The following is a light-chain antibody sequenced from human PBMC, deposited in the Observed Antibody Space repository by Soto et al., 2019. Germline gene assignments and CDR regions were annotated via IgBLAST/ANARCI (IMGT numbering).Light chain of an antibody. CDR3: QQYNSYPYT. Sequence: DIQMTQSPSTLSASVGDRVTITCRASQSISSWVAWYQQKPGKAPKLLIYDASSLESGVPSRFSGSGSGTEFPLTISSLQPDDFATYYCQQYNSYPYTFGQGTKLEIK. CDR2: DAS. J-gene: IGKJ2*01. CDR1: QSISSW. V-gene: IGKV1-5*01.